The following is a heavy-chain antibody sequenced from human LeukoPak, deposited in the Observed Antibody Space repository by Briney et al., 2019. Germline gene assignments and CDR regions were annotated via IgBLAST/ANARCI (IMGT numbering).Heavy chain of an antibody. J-gene: IGHJ4*02. V-gene: IGHV3-30*18. Sequence: GGSLRLSCAASGFTFSSYGMHWVSQAPGNGLEWVAVISYDGSNKYYADSVKGRFTISRDNSKNTLYLQMNSLRAEDTAVYYCAKDSGYSSSWAFDYWGQGTLVTVSS. D-gene: IGHD6-13*01. CDR3: AKDSGYSSSWAFDY. CDR2: ISYDGSNK. CDR1: GFTFSSYG.